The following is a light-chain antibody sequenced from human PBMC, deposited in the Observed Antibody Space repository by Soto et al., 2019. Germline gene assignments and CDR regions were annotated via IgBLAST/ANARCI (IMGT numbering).Light chain of an antibody. CDR1: QSVSSSY. CDR3: QQYGRTPGT. Sequence: EIVLTQSPGTLSLSPGERATLSCRASQSVSSSYLAWYQQKPGQAPRLLIYCASRRATGIPDRFSGSGSGTEVLLTSRRLAPEDFAVYYCQQYGRTPGTFGQGTRLEIK. J-gene: IGKJ5*01. CDR2: CAS. V-gene: IGKV3-20*01.